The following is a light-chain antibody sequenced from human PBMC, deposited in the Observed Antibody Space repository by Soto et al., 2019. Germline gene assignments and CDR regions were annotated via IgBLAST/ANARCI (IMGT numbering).Light chain of an antibody. V-gene: IGLV3-21*04. J-gene: IGLJ2*01. CDR2: YDS. CDR1: NIGSKS. Sequence: SYELTQPPSVSVAPGKTARITCGGNNIGSKSVHWYQQKPDQAPVLVIYYDSDRPSGIPERFSGSNSWNTATLIISRVEAGDEADYYCQVWDSSSDHVVFGGGTKLTVL. CDR3: QVWDSSSDHVV.